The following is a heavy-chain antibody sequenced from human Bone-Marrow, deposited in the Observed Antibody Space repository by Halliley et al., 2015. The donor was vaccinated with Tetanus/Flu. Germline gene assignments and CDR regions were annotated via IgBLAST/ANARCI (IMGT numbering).Heavy chain of an antibody. D-gene: IGHD7-27*01. CDR2: FFSPGGA. Sequence: WLGYFFSPGGANYKPSLRGRLPISIDTSKKQWSLKLNSVTAAAPAVYYCARDFRGDANCFDPWGQGTLVTVSS. V-gene: IGHV4-59*01. CDR3: ARDFRGDANCFDP. J-gene: IGHJ5*02.